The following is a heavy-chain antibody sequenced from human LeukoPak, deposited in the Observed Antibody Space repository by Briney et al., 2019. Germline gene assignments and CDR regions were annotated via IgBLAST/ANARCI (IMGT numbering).Heavy chain of an antibody. CDR1: GGSFSGYY. CDR3: ARDRGYSSGWYWFDP. Sequence: PSETLSLTCAVYGGSFSGYYWSWIRQPPGKGLVWIGEINHSGSTNYNPSLKSRVTISVDTSKNQFSLKLSSVTAADTAVYYCARDRGYSSGWYWFDPWGQGTLVTVSS. V-gene: IGHV4-34*01. CDR2: INHSGST. J-gene: IGHJ5*02. D-gene: IGHD6-19*01.